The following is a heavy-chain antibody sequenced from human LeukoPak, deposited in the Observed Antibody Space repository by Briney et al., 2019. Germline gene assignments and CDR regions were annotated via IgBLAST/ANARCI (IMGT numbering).Heavy chain of an antibody. CDR3: ARQGLYDSSGYYKRDAFDI. D-gene: IGHD3-22*01. Sequence: SETLSLTCAVSGYSISSDYYWGWIRQPPGKGLEWIGSSYHSGSTYYNPSLKSRVTILVDTSKNQFSLKLSSVTAADTALYYCARQGLYDSSGYYKRDAFDIWGQGTMVTVSS. CDR1: GYSISSDYY. CDR2: SYHSGST. V-gene: IGHV4-38-2*01. J-gene: IGHJ3*02.